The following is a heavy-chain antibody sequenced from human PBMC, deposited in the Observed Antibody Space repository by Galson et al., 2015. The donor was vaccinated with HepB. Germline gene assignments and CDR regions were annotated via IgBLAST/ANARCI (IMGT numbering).Heavy chain of an antibody. Sequence: SCAVSGFTVSTNYMSWVRQAPGKGLEWVAVISYDGNNKYYGDSVKGRFTVSRDNSRDTLYLQMNSLRPEDTALYYCAREYYGALDPWGQGTLVTVSS. CDR2: ISYDGNNK. V-gene: IGHV3-30*03. J-gene: IGHJ5*02. CDR1: GFTVSTNY. D-gene: IGHD4-17*01. CDR3: AREYYGALDP.